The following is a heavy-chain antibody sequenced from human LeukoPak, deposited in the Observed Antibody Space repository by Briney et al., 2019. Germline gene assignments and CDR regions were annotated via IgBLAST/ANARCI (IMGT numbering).Heavy chain of an antibody. J-gene: IGHJ5*02. Sequence: SETLSLTCTVSGGSISSYYWSWIRQPPGKGLEWIGYIYYSGSTNYNPSLKSRVTISVDTSKNQFSLKLSSVTAADTAVYYCARESYYGSGSHRVWFDPWGQGTLVTVSS. CDR3: ARESYYGSGSHRVWFDP. V-gene: IGHV4-59*01. D-gene: IGHD3-10*01. CDR1: GGSISSYY. CDR2: IYYSGST.